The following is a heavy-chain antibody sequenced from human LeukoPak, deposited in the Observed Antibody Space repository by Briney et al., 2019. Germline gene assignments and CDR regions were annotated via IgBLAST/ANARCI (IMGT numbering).Heavy chain of an antibody. CDR1: GGSISSSSYY. CDR2: INHSGST. J-gene: IGHJ4*02. D-gene: IGHD3-3*01. V-gene: IGHV4-39*07. Sequence: PSETLSLTCTVSGGSISSSSYYWGWIRQPPGKGLEWIGEINHSGSTNYNPSLKSRVTISVDTSKNQFSLKLSSVTAADTAVYYCARLGRKGRKPGYYDFWSGFDYWGQGTLVTVSS. CDR3: ARLGRKGRKPGYYDFWSGFDY.